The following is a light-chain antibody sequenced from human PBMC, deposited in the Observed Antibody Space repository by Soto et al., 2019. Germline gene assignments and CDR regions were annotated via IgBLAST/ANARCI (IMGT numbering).Light chain of an antibody. V-gene: IGKV3-15*01. CDR2: GAS. J-gene: IGKJ1*01. CDR3: QQYNNWAWT. CDR1: QSVSSN. Sequence: EIVMTQSPATLSVSPGERATLSCRASQSVSSNLAWYQQKPGQAPRLLIYGASTRATGIPARFSGSGSGTEFTLNNSSLQSEDFAVYYCQQYNNWAWTFDQGTKVEIQ.